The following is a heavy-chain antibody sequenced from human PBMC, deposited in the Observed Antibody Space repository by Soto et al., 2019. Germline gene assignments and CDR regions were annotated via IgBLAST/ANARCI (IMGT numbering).Heavy chain of an antibody. V-gene: IGHV1-69*02. CDR2: FTPILGVA. CDR1: GVTFNNST. Sequence: QVQLVQSGAEVKQPGSSVKVSCKASGVTFNNSTVNWVRQAPGQGLEWMGRFTPILGVANNAQKFQGRLTLSVENSTSTAYMELSSRRSEDTAVYYCARPSTTATGGVEQWGQGTLVIVSS. D-gene: IGHD2-8*02. CDR3: ARPSTTATGGVEQ. J-gene: IGHJ4*02.